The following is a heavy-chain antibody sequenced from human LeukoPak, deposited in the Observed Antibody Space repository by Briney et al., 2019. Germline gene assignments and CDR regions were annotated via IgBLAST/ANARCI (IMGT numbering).Heavy chain of an antibody. V-gene: IGHV1-69*13. CDR3: ASIRLAAAGTPYYFDY. D-gene: IGHD6-13*01. Sequence: SVKVSCKASGGTFSSYAISWVRQAPGQGLEWMGGIIPIFGTANYAQKFQGRVTITADESTSTAYMELSSLRSEDTAVYYCASIRLAAAGTPYYFDYWGQGTLVTVSS. CDR2: IIPIFGTA. J-gene: IGHJ4*02. CDR1: GGTFSSYA.